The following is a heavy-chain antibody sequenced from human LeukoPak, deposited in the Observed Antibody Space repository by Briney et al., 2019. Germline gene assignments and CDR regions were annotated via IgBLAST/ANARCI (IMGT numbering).Heavy chain of an antibody. CDR2: ISYDGSNK. CDR1: GFTFSSYA. CDR3: AKDTRSGITMVRFGY. D-gene: IGHD3-10*01. J-gene: IGHJ4*02. Sequence: PGGSLRLSCAASGFTFSSYAMHWVRQAPGKGLEWVAVISYDGSNKYYADSVKGRFAISRDNSKNTLYLQMNSLRAEDTAVYYCAKDTRSGITMVRFGYWGQGTLVTVSS. V-gene: IGHV3-30*09.